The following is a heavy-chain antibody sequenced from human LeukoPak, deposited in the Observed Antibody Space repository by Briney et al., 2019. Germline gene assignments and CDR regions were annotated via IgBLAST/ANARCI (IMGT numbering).Heavy chain of an antibody. CDR3: ASGAWVGYDYVWGHDSYYGMDV. Sequence: ASVKVSCKASGYTFTSYYTHWVRQAPGQGLEWMGIINPSGGSTSYAQKFQGRVTMTRDTSTSTVYMELSSLRSEDTAVYYCASGAWVGYDYVWGHDSYYGMDVWGKGTTVTVSS. D-gene: IGHD3-16*01. CDR1: GYTFTSYY. V-gene: IGHV1-46*01. J-gene: IGHJ6*04. CDR2: INPSGGST.